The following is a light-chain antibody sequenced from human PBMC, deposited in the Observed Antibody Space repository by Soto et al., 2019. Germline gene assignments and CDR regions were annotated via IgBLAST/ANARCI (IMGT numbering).Light chain of an antibody. CDR1: RSDIGDYNS. J-gene: IGLJ1*01. CDR3: SSYTGSSTL. Sequence: QSALTQPASVSGSPGQSITISCTGTRSDIGDYNSVSWYQQHPDKAPKLMIYDVSDRPSGVSTRFSGSKSGNTASLTISGLQTEDEADYYCSSYTGSSTLFGTGTKLTVL. CDR2: DVS. V-gene: IGLV2-14*01.